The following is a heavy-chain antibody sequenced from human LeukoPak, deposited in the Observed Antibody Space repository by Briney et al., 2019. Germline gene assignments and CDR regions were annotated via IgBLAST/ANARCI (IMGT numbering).Heavy chain of an antibody. Sequence: PSETLSLTCTVSGGSISTSDRYWGWIRQPPGKGLEWIGSIDCGITYRNPSLKSRVTISVDTSKNQFSLRLSSVTAADTAVYYCARHQEAMVRGVLYYMDVWGKGTTVTISS. D-gene: IGHD3-10*01. CDR3: ARHQEAMVRGVLYYMDV. CDR2: IDCGIT. CDR1: GGSISTSDRY. V-gene: IGHV4-39*01. J-gene: IGHJ6*03.